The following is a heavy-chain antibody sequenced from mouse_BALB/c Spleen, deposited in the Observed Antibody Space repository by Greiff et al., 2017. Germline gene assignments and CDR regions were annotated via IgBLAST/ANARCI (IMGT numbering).Heavy chain of an antibody. CDR1: GFTFNTYA. D-gene: IGHD3-3*01. CDR2: IRSKSNNYAT. CDR3: VRHEGLGYAMDY. J-gene: IGHJ4*01. V-gene: IGHV10-1*02. Sequence: DVKLVESGGGLVQPKGSLKLSCAASGFTFNTYAMNWVRQAPGKGLEWVARIRSKSNNYATYYADSVKDRFTISRDDSQSMLYLQMNNLKTEDTAMYYCVRHEGLGYAMDYWGQGTSVTVSS.